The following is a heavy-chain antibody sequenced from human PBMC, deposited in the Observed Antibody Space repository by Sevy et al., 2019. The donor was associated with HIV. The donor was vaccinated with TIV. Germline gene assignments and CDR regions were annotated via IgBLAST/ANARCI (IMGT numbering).Heavy chain of an antibody. CDR3: ARDTGSSSWSNQGVYFDY. J-gene: IGHJ4*02. V-gene: IGHV4-31*03. CDR2: IYYSGST. CDR1: GGSISSGGYY. Sequence: SETLSLTCTVSGGSISSGGYYWSWIRQHPGKGLEWIGYIYYSGSTYYNPSLKSRVTISVDTSKNQFSLKLSSVTAADTAVYYCARDTGSSSWSNQGVYFDYWGQGTLVTVSS. D-gene: IGHD6-13*01.